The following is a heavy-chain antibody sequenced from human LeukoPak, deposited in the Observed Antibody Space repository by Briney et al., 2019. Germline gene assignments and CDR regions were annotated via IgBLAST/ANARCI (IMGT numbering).Heavy chain of an antibody. Sequence: SETLSLTCTVSGGSIRSYYWSWIRQSPEKGLEWIEYIYYSGSTNYNPSLKSRVTISVDTSKKQFSLKLNSVTAADTAVYYCASRGPGSPTMRWGQGTLVTVSP. J-gene: IGHJ4*02. CDR1: GGSIRSYY. CDR2: IYYSGST. CDR3: ASRGPGSPTMR. D-gene: IGHD5-24*01. V-gene: IGHV4-59*01.